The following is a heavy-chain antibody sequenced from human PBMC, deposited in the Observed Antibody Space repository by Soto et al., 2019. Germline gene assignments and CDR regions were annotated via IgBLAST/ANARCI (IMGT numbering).Heavy chain of an antibody. CDR2: ISYDGSNK. J-gene: IGHJ6*02. Sequence: QVQLVESGGGVVQPGRSLRLSSAASGFTFSSYAMHWVRQAPGKGLEWVAVISYDGSNKYYADSVKGRFTISRDNSKNTLYLQMNSLRAEDTAVYYCARGQNRAVVVVPGGMDVWGQGTTVTVSS. CDR3: ARGQNRAVVVVPGGMDV. D-gene: IGHD2-15*01. CDR1: GFTFSSYA. V-gene: IGHV3-30-3*01.